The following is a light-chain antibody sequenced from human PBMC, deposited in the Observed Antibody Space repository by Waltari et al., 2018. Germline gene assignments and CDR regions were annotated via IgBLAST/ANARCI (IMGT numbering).Light chain of an antibody. CDR2: DVS. J-gene: IGKJ3*01. V-gene: IGKV3-11*01. CDR1: QSISTY. Sequence: DIVLTQSPAIMSLSPGERATLSCRASQSISTYVAWYQQKPGQAPSLLIYDVSTRATGIPAWCRGGGSGTDFTLTISSLEPEDFAFYYCQYRNNSFTFGPGTKVDIK. CDR3: QYRNNSFT.